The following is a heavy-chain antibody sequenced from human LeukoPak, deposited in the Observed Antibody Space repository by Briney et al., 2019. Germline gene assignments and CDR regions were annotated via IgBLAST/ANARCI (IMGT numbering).Heavy chain of an antibody. CDR1: GFTFSSYA. V-gene: IGHV3-23*01. D-gene: IGHD3-16*01. CDR3: AKERDYVWGSIGDY. CDR2: ISGSGGST. J-gene: IGHJ4*02. Sequence: GGSLRLSCAASGFTFSSYAMIWVRQAPGKGLEWVSAISGSGGSTYYADSVKGRFTISRDNSKNTLYLQMNSLRAEDTAVYYCAKERDYVWGSIGDYWGQGTLVTVSS.